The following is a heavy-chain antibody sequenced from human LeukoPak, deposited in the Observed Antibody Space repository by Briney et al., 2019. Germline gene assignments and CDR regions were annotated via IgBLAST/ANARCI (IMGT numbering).Heavy chain of an antibody. V-gene: IGHV3-33*01. CDR1: GFTFTNYG. CDR2: IWYDGSKT. D-gene: IGHD6-13*01. J-gene: IGHJ6*02. CDR3: ARCGYSSSSEGYYYYGMDV. Sequence: GGSLRLSCTTSGFTFTNYGINWVRQAPGKGLEWVAAIWYDGSKTSYTDSVKGRFTISRDNSKNTLYLQMNSLRAEDTAVYYCARCGYSSSSEGYYYYGMDVWGQGTTVTVSS.